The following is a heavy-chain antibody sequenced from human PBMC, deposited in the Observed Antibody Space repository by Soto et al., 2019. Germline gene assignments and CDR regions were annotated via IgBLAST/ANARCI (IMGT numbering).Heavy chain of an antibody. V-gene: IGHV2-5*02. D-gene: IGHD3-10*01. CDR2: IYWDDDK. Sequence: SGPTLVNPTQTLTLTVTFSAFSLSTSGVGVGWIRQPPGKALEWLAFIYWDDDKRYSPSLKSRLTITKDTSKNQVVLTMTNMDPVDTATYYCAHWGVGHYGSGTYYTFYNWGQGTLVTVSS. CDR3: AHWGVGHYGSGTYYTFYN. CDR1: AFSLSTSGVG. J-gene: IGHJ4*02.